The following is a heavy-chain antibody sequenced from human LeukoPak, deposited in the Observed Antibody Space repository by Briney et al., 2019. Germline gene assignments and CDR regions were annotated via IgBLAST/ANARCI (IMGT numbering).Heavy chain of an antibody. CDR3: AKPVIPSAYQGTYYMDV. V-gene: IGHV3-30*02. J-gene: IGHJ6*03. Sequence: GGSLRLSCAASGLIFSSYGMHWVRQAPGEGLEWVAYIRHDESKTFYADSVKGRFTISRDNSKNTLYLQMHSLRAEDTALYYCAKPVIPSAYQGTYYMDVWGKGTTVTVSS. D-gene: IGHD3-16*01. CDR1: GLIFSSYG. CDR2: IRHDESKT.